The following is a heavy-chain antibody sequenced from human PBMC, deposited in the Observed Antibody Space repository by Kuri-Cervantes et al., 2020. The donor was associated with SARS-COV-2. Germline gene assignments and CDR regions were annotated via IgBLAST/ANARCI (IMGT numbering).Heavy chain of an antibody. CDR1: GVSVSNSLSS. CDR3: ARGRGCSSTSCNYYYYMDV. D-gene: IGHD2-2*01. Sequence: LRLSCSVSGVSVSNSLSSWSWIRQPAGKGLEWVGRFFTNGSTNFNPSLKSRVTISVDTSKNQFSLKLSSVTAADTAVYYCARGRGCSSTSCNYYYYMDVWGKGTTVTVSS. J-gene: IGHJ6*03. V-gene: IGHV4-61*02. CDR2: FFTNGST.